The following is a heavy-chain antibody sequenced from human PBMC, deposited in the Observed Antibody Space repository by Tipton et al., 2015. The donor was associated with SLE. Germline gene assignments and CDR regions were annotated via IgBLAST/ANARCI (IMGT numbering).Heavy chain of an antibody. V-gene: IGHV3-20*01. CDR2: INWNGGCT. CDR3: ARGTSRSWRDAFDI. D-gene: IGHD6-13*01. Sequence: SLRLSCAASGFTFDDYGMSWVRQAPGKGLELVSGINWNGGCTGYADSVKGRFTISRDNAKNSLYQQMNSLRAEDTALYHCARGTSRSWRDAFDIWGQGTMVTVSS. J-gene: IGHJ3*02. CDR1: GFTFDDYG.